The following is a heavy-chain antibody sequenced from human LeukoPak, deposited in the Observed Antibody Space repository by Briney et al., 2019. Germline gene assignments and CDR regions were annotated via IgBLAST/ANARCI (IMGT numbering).Heavy chain of an antibody. CDR1: GFTFSSFA. CDR2: ISGSGGST. V-gene: IGHV3-23*01. D-gene: IGHD3-10*01. J-gene: IGHJ4*02. CDR3: AKDTYYGSGSPFDY. Sequence: GGSLRLSCAASGFTFSSFAMSWVRQAPGKGLEWVSAISGSGGSTYYADSVKGRFTISRDNSKNTLYLQMNSLRAEDTAVYYCAKDTYYGSGSPFDYWGQGTLVTVSS.